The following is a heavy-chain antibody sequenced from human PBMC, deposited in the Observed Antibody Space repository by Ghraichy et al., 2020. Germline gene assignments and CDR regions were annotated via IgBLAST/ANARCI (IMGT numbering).Heavy chain of an antibody. CDR2: IKQDGSEK. CDR1: GFTFSSYW. Sequence: GGSLRLSCAASGFTFSSYWMSWVRQAPGKGLEWVANIKQDGSEKYYVDSVKGRFTISRDNAKNSLYLQMNSLRAEDTAVYYCARCGSSGWNGSGSYLRYAFDIWGQGTMVTVSS. CDR3: ARCGSSGWNGSGSYLRYAFDI. D-gene: IGHD6-19*01. J-gene: IGHJ3*02. V-gene: IGHV3-7*01.